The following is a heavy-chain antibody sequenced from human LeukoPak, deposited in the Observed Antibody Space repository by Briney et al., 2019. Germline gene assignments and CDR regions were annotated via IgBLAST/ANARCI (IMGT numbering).Heavy chain of an antibody. Sequence: GGSLRLSCAASGFTFSSYSMNWVRQAPGKGLEWVSYISSSSSTIYYADSVKGRFTISRDNAKNSLYLQMNNVRAEDTAVYYCARDYKGYYDSSGHLGYWGQGTLLTVSS. CDR2: ISSSSSTI. J-gene: IGHJ4*02. V-gene: IGHV3-48*01. D-gene: IGHD3-22*01. CDR3: ARDYKGYYDSSGHLGY. CDR1: GFTFSSYS.